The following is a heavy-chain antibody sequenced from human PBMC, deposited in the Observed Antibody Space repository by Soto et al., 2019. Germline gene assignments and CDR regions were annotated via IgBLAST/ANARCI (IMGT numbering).Heavy chain of an antibody. Sequence: GGSLRLSCAASGFTFSSYSMNWVRQAPGKGLEWVSSISSSSSYIYYADSVKGRFTISRDNAKNSLYLQMNSLRAEDTAVYYCARDFIRYYYGSGSYYMDVWGKGTTVTVSS. CDR3: ARDFIRYYYGSGSYYMDV. CDR1: GFTFSSYS. D-gene: IGHD3-10*01. J-gene: IGHJ6*03. V-gene: IGHV3-21*01. CDR2: ISSSSSYI.